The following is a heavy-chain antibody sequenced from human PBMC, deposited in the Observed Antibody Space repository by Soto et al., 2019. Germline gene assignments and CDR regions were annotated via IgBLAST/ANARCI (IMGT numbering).Heavy chain of an antibody. Sequence: ASVKVSCAASGFICSSYDMSWVRQAPGKGLEWVSTILVDGRTFYVDSVKGRFTISRDSSQNTVYLQMNSLTAGDTALYYCAKATATGGGAFDICGQGTMGTVS. V-gene: IGHV3-23*01. J-gene: IGHJ3*02. D-gene: IGHD2-8*02. CDR2: ILVDGRT. CDR1: GFICSSYD. CDR3: AKATATGGGAFDI.